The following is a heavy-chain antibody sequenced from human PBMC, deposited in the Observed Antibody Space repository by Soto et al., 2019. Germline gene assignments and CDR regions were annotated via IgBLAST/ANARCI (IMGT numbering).Heavy chain of an antibody. Sequence: EVQLVESGGGLIQPGGSLRLSCAVSGFTVSNNYMSWVRQAPGKGLGGVSVIYSGGYTAYGDSVKGRFTISRDNSKNTLFLQKKSLGPADRAVSYWATHPGGGGYWGQGTLVTVSS. CDR3: ATHPGGGGY. V-gene: IGHV3-53*01. CDR1: GFTVSNNY. CDR2: IYSGGYT. J-gene: IGHJ4*02. D-gene: IGHD3-10*01.